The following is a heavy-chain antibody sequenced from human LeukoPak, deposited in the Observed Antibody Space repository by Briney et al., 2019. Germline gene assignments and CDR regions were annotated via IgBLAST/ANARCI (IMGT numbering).Heavy chain of an antibody. V-gene: IGHV1-46*01. D-gene: IGHD2-2*01. J-gene: IGHJ6*03. CDR2: INPSGGST. CDR3: ARTGTYQLLTHYYYYYMDV. Sequence: GASVKVSCKASGYTFTSYGISWVRQAPGQGLEWMGIINPSGGSTSYAQKFQGRVTMTRDTSTSTVYMELSSLRSEDTAVYYCARTGTYQLLTHYYYYYMDVWGKGTTVTVSS. CDR1: GYTFTSYG.